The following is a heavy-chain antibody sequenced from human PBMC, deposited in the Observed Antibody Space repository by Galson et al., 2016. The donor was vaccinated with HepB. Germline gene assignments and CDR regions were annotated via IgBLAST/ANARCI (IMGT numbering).Heavy chain of an antibody. V-gene: IGHV3-15*01. D-gene: IGHD3-3*01. CDR1: GLIFNNAW. CDR3: ATDLYDFGKYYYYGMDV. Sequence: SLRLSCAAPGLIFNNAWMRWVRQAPGKGLEWVGRIKSKTDGGTTDYAAPVKGRFTISRDDSKNTMYLQMNSLKTEDTGVYYCATDLYDFGKYYYYGMDVWGQGTTVTVSS. CDR2: IKSKTDGGTT. J-gene: IGHJ6*02.